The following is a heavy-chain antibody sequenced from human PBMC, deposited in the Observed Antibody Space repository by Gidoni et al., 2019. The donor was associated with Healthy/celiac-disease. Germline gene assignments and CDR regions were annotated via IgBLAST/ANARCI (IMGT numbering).Heavy chain of an antibody. CDR1: GFTFSRYA. Sequence: ELQLVESGGGLVQPGGSLRRSCAASGFTFSRYAMSWVRQAPGKGLEWVAAISGSGGSTYYADSVKGRFTISRDNSKNTLYLQMNSLRAEDTAVYYCAKGIPNSAVNDEFQHWGQGTLVTVSS. J-gene: IGHJ1*01. D-gene: IGHD1-1*01. V-gene: IGHV3-23*04. CDR3: AKGIPNSAVNDEFQH. CDR2: ISGSGGST.